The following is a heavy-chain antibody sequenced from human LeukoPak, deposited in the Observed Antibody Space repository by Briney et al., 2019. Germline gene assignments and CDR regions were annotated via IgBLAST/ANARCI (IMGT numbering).Heavy chain of an antibody. V-gene: IGHV4-59*01. CDR1: GGSISTYY. CDR3: ARDKCSSTTCWANWFDP. CDR2: IYYSGST. D-gene: IGHD2-2*01. Sequence: SETLSLTCTVSGGSISTYYWSWIRQPPGKGLEWIGYIYYSGSTNYNPSLKSRVTISVDTSKNLFSLKLSSVTAADTAVYYCARDKCSSTTCWANWFDPWGQGTLVTVSS. J-gene: IGHJ5*02.